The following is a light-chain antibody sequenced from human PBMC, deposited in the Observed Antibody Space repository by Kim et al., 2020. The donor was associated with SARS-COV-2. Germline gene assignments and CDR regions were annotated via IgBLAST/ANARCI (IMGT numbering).Light chain of an antibody. J-gene: IGKJ2*01. V-gene: IGKV4-1*01. CDR2: WAS. CDR3: QQYYTTPYT. CDR1: QSILYSSHNRNY. Sequence: DIVMTQSPEYLTVSLGERATINCKSSQSILYSSHNRNYLAWYQQKPGQAPRLLIHWASTRESGVPDRFSGSGSGADFTLNISTLQAEDVALYFCQQYYTTPYTFGQGTKVDIK.